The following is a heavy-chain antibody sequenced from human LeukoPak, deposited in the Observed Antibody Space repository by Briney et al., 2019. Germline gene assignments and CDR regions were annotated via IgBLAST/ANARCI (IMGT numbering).Heavy chain of an antibody. V-gene: IGHV3-30*02. CDR2: IRYDGNSN. J-gene: IGHJ4*02. CDR3: AKEEVISGNHGVYFDY. Sequence: GGSLRLSCAASGFTFRSYGMHWVRPAPGKGLEWVAFIRYDGNSNYYADSVKGRFTISRDNSRSTLYLQMNSLRAEDTAVYYCAKEEVISGNHGVYFDYWGQGTLVTVSS. CDR1: GFTFRSYG. D-gene: IGHD3-22*01.